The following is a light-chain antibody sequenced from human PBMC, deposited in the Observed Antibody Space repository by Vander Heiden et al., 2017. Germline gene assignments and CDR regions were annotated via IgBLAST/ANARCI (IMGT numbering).Light chain of an antibody. CDR3: QQYGTSPVT. Sequence: EIVLTQSPDTLSLSPGERATLPCRASQNVNSNFLAWYQQKPGQATRLLMSGTSTRATGVPDRFSGGGSGTDFTLTVNRLESEDCAVYFCQQYGTSPVTFGQGTRLELK. V-gene: IGKV3-20*01. CDR2: GTS. J-gene: IGKJ5*01. CDR1: QNVNSNF.